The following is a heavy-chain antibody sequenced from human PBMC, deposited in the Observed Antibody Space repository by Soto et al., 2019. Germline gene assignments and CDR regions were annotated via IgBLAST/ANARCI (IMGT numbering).Heavy chain of an antibody. J-gene: IGHJ5*02. CDR2: IYTCRST. V-gene: IGHV4-4*07. CDR3: ARALREDIVVVPASHPGWVEP. Sequence: QVQLQESGPGLVKPSETLSLPCTVSGGSISSYYWSWIRQPAGKGLDWMGRIYTCRSTNYNPSLKRHVTLSGDSSKNQFTLKLRSVTATDKPGYCFARALREDIVVVPASHPGWVEPWGQRTVVTVSS. D-gene: IGHD2-2*01. CDR1: GGSISSYY.